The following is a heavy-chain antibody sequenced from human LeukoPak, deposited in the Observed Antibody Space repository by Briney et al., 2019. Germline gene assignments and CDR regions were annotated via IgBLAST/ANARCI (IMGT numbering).Heavy chain of an antibody. Sequence: SETLSLTCTVSGGSISSSSYYWGWIRQPPGKGLEWIGSIYYSGSTYYNPSLKSRVTISVDTSKNQFSLKLGSVTAADTAVYYCASTRWLQLWLDYWGQGTLVTVSS. J-gene: IGHJ4*02. D-gene: IGHD5-24*01. CDR1: GGSISSSSYY. CDR3: ASTRWLQLWLDY. CDR2: IYYSGST. V-gene: IGHV4-39*01.